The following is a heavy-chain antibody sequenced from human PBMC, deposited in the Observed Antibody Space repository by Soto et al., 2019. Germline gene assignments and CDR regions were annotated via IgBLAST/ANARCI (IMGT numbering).Heavy chain of an antibody. V-gene: IGHV1-69*06. D-gene: IGHD2-2*01. Sequence: VQLVQSGAEVKKPGSSVKVSCKASGGTFSSYAISWVRQAPGQGLEWMGGIIPIFGTANYAQKFQGRVTITADKSTSTAYMELSSLRSEDTAVYYCARRYCSSTSCYGRGYYYYGMDVWGQGTTVTVSS. CDR3: ARRYCSSTSCYGRGYYYYGMDV. CDR2: IIPIFGTA. CDR1: GGTFSSYA. J-gene: IGHJ6*02.